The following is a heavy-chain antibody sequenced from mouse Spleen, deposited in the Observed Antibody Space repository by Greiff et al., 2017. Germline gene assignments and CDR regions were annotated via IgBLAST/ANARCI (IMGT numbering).Heavy chain of an antibody. CDR3: AREGDSYGRRYYFDY. CDR2: ISSGGGNT. J-gene: IGHJ2*01. D-gene: IGHD1-1*01. Sequence: EVQLVESGGGLVKLGGSLKLSCAASGFTFSSYAMSWVRQTPEKRLEWVATISSGGGNTYYTDSVKGRFTFSRDNATNTLYLQMSSLKSEDTAMYYCAREGDSYGRRYYFDYWGQGTTLTVSS. V-gene: IGHV5-9-3*01. CDR1: GFTFSSYA.